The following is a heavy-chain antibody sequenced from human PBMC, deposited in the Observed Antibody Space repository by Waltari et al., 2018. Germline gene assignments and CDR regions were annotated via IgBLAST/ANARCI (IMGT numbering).Heavy chain of an antibody. CDR3: AKDLGMRDIVVVPAATSDY. Sequence: EVQLLESGGGLVQPGGSLRLSCAASGFTFSSYAMSWVRQAPGKGLEWVSAIIGSGGSTYYADSVKGRFTISRDNSKNTLYLQMNSLRAEETAVYYCAKDLGMRDIVVVPAATSDYWGQGTLVTVSS. J-gene: IGHJ4*02. CDR1: GFTFSSYA. D-gene: IGHD2-2*01. CDR2: IIGSGGST. V-gene: IGHV3-23*01.